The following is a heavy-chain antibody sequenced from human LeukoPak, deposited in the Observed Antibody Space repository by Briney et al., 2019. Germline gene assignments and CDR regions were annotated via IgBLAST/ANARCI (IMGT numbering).Heavy chain of an antibody. V-gene: IGHV1-69*05. CDR2: IIPIFGTA. J-gene: IGHJ5*02. CDR3: AREGRYCSGGSCLNWFDP. Sequence: EASVKVSCKASGGTFSSYAISWVRQAPGQGLEWMGRIIPIFGTANYAQKFQGRVTITTDESTSTAYMELCSLRSEDTAVYYCAREGRYCSGGSCLNWFDPWGQGTLVTVSS. D-gene: IGHD2-15*01. CDR1: GGTFSSYA.